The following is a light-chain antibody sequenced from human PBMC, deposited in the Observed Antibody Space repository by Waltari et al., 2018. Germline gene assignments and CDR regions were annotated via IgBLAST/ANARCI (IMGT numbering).Light chain of an antibody. V-gene: IGKV3-20*01. J-gene: IGKJ1*01. Sequence: IVLTQSPGTLSLSPGERATLSCRASQSVNMYLVWYQQKPGQAPRLLIYGADTRAAGIPDRVSGSGVGTDFSLTISRLEAEDFAVYCCQHHVRLPATFGQGTKVEIK. CDR1: QSVNMY. CDR2: GAD. CDR3: QHHVRLPAT.